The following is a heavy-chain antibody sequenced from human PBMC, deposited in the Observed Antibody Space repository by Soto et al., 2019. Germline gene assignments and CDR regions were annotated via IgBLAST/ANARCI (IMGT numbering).Heavy chain of an antibody. CDR3: AKDDSSCIDY. V-gene: IGHV3-30*18. J-gene: IGHJ4*02. Sequence: GGSLRLSCAASGFTFSSYGMHWVRQAPGKGLEWVAVISYDGSNKYYADSVKGRFTIPRDNSKNTLYLQMDSLRAEDTAVYYCAKDDSSCIDYWGQGTLVTVSS. D-gene: IGHD6-13*01. CDR1: GFTFSSYG. CDR2: ISYDGSNK.